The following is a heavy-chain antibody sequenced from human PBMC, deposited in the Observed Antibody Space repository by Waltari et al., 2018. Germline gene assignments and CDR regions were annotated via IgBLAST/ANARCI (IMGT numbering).Heavy chain of an antibody. Sequence: QVQLQQWGAGLLKPSETLSLTCAVYGGSFSGYYWSWSRPPPGKGLEWIGEINHSGSTNYNPSLKSRVTISVDTSKNQFSLKLSSVTAADTAVYYCARGTTVTPRAYYYYYYYMDVWGKGTTVTVSS. V-gene: IGHV4-34*01. CDR2: INHSGST. D-gene: IGHD4-17*01. CDR3: ARGTTVTPRAYYYYYYYMDV. CDR1: GGSFSGYY. J-gene: IGHJ6*03.